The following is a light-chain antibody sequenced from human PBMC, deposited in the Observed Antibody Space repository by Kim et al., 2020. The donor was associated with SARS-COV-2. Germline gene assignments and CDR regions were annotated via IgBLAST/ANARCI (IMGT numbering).Light chain of an antibody. J-gene: IGKJ2*01. CDR1: QSISSY. CDR3: QQSYSTPMYT. CDR2: AAS. Sequence: DIQMTQSPSSLSASVGDRVTITCRASQSISSYLNWYQQKPGKAPKLLIYAASSLQSGVPSRFSGSGSGTDFTITISSLQPEDFATYYCQQSYSTPMYTFGQGTKLEI. V-gene: IGKV1-39*01.